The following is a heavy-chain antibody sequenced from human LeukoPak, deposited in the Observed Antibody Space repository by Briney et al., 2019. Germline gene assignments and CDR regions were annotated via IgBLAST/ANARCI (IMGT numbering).Heavy chain of an antibody. Sequence: GGSLRLSCAASGFTFSSYAMSWARQAPGKGLEWVSGISSSGSGGNTYYADSVKGRFTISRDNSKNTLYLQMNSLRAEDTAVYYCAKRQWMYYDYVWGSYRDYYFDYWGQGTLVTVSS. CDR3: AKRQWMYYDYVWGSYRDYYFDY. V-gene: IGHV3-23*01. J-gene: IGHJ4*02. D-gene: IGHD3-16*02. CDR2: ISSSGSGGNT. CDR1: GFTFSSYA.